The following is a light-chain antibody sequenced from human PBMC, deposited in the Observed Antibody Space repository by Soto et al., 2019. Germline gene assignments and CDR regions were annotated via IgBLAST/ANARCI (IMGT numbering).Light chain of an antibody. CDR1: QSVSSN. Sequence: EIVMTQSPATLSVSPGERATLSCRASQSVSSNLAWYQQKPGQAPRLLIYGASTRATGIPARFSGSGSGTEFPLTISSLQSEGVAVYYCQRYNNSPPRTFGQGTKLEIK. V-gene: IGKV3-15*01. J-gene: IGKJ2*02. CDR3: QRYNNSPPRT. CDR2: GAS.